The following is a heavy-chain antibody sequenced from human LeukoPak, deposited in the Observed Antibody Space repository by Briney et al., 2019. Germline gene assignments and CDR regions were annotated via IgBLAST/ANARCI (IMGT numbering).Heavy chain of an antibody. CDR1: GGSISSYY. J-gene: IGHJ6*02. D-gene: IGHD6-13*01. CDR2: IYYSGST. CDR3: ARDLGYSSSWPNYGMDV. V-gene: IGHV4-59*01. Sequence: SETLSLTCTVSGGSISSYYWSWIRQPPGKGLEWIGYIYYSGSTNYNPSLKRRVTISVDTSKNQFSLKLSSVTAADTAVYYCARDLGYSSSWPNYGMDVWGQGTTVTVSS.